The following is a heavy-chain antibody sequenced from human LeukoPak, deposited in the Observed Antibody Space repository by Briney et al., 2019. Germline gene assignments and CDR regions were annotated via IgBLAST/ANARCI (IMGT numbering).Heavy chain of an antibody. V-gene: IGHV3-7*01. Sequence: GGSLRLSCAASGVTISNYWMTWVRQAPGKGLEWVACIKQDGSEKYYVDSVKGRFTISRDNAKNSLYMQMNSLRAEDTAVYYCARDLGGYSYGSHFDYWGQGTLVTVSS. CDR1: GVTISNYW. J-gene: IGHJ4*02. CDR2: IKQDGSEK. D-gene: IGHD5-18*01. CDR3: ARDLGGYSYGSHFDY.